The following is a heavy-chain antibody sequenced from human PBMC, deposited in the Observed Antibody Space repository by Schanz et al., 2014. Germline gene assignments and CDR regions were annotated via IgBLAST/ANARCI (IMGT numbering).Heavy chain of an antibody. CDR2: INPSGGST. V-gene: IGHV1-46*03. J-gene: IGHJ4*02. CDR1: GYIFTSYS. Sequence: QVHLVQSGAEVKKPGASVKVSCKASGYIFTSYSMHWVRQAPGQGLEWLGIINPSGGSTSYAQKFQGRVTMTRDTSTSTVYMYLSSLRSEDTAVYYCARRYSSGWYEFDYWGQGTLVTVSS. CDR3: ARRYSSGWYEFDY. D-gene: IGHD6-19*01.